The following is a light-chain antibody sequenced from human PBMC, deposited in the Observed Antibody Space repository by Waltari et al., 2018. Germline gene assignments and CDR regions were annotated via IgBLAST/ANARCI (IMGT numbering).Light chain of an antibody. J-gene: IGKJ3*01. V-gene: IGKV4-1*01. CDR2: WAS. CDR3: EHYYSSFP. CDR1: QSVLKSSNNKNS. Sequence: DIVMTQSPDSMAVSLGERATINCRSSQSVLKSSNNKNSLASYQQKPGQPPKLLMHWASTRESGVPDRFSGSGSGTDFTLTISSLQAEDVAVYYCEHYYSSFPFGPGTKVDIK.